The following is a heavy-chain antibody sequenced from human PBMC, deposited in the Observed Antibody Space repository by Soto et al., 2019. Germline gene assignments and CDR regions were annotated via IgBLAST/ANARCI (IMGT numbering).Heavy chain of an antibody. V-gene: IGHV3-23*01. D-gene: IGHD5-12*01. CDR3: AKSFGLATINADAFDI. CDR1: GFTFSSYA. Sequence: GGSLRLSCAASGFTFSSYAMSWVRQAPGKGLELVSAISGSGGSTYYADSVKGRFSISSYNSKNTLYLQMNSLSAEDTAVYYCAKSFGLATINADAFDIWGQGTMVTVSS. CDR2: ISGSGGST. J-gene: IGHJ3*02.